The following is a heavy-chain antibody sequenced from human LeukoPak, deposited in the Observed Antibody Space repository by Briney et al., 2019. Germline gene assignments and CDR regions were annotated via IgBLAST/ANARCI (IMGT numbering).Heavy chain of an antibody. J-gene: IGHJ4*02. D-gene: IGHD1-26*01. V-gene: IGHV3-30*18. CDR2: ISYDGSNK. CDR3: AKRIVGPYFYYFDY. Sequence: GRSLRFSCAASGFTFSSYGMHWVRQAPGKGLEWVAVISYDGSNKYYADSVKGRFTISRDNSKNTLYLQMNSLRAEDTAVYYCAKRIVGPYFYYFDYWGQGTLVTVSS. CDR1: GFTFSSYG.